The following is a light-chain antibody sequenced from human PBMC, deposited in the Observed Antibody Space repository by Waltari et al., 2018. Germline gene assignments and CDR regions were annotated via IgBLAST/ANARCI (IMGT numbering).Light chain of an antibody. V-gene: IGLV1-47*01. Sequence: QSVLTQPPSASGTPGQRVIISCSGSSSNIGSNYVYWYQQVPGTAPKRPIYKNNQRPSGVPGRFSGSQSGTSASLAISGLRSEDEADYYCAAWDDSLSGHVVFGGGTKLTAL. CDR1: SSNIGSNY. CDR3: AAWDDSLSGHVV. J-gene: IGLJ2*01. CDR2: KNN.